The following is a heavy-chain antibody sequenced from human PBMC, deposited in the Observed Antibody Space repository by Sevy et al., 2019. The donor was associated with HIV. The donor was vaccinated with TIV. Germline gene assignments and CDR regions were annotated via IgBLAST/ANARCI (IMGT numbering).Heavy chain of an antibody. CDR3: AKGSRATHSAYDF. V-gene: IGHV3-30*18. J-gene: IGHJ3*01. CDR1: GFIFSNYG. D-gene: IGHD1-26*01. CDR2: ISHDGSLK. Sequence: GGSLRLSCPASGFIFSNYGMHWVRQAPGKGLEWVAVISHDGSLKYYADSVRGRVTISRDSSKNTVSLQMNSLRFEDTAVYYCAKGSRATHSAYDFWGQGTMVTVSS.